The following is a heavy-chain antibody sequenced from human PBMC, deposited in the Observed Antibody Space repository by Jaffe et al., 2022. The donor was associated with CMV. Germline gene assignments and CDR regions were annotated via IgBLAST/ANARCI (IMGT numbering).Heavy chain of an antibody. D-gene: IGHD4-17*01. Sequence: QVQLQESGPGLVKPSETLSLTCTVSGGSISSYYWSWIRQPPGKGLEWIGYIYYSGSTNYNPSLKSRVTISVDTSKNQFSLKLSSVTAADTAVYYCARLYGDYGGFDYWGQGTLVTVSS. CDR3: ARLYGDYGGFDY. V-gene: IGHV4-59*08. CDR2: IYYSGST. J-gene: IGHJ4*02. CDR1: GGSISSYY.